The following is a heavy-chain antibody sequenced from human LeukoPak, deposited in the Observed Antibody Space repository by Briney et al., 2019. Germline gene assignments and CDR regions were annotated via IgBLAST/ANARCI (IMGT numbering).Heavy chain of an antibody. J-gene: IGHJ3*02. CDR2: IYYSGST. V-gene: IGHV4-59*06. CDR3: ARAVLVVPAANAFDI. CDR1: GGSISSYH. Sequence: SETLSLTCTVSGGSISSYHWNWIRQHPGKGLEWIGYIYYSGSTYYNPSLKSRVTISVDTSKNQFSLKLSSVTAADTAVYYCARAVLVVPAANAFDIWGQGTMVTVSS. D-gene: IGHD2-2*01.